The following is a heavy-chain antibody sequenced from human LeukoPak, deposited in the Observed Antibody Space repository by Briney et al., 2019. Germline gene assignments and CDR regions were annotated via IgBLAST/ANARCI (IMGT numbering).Heavy chain of an antibody. D-gene: IGHD3-22*01. CDR2: MYYSGST. CDR1: GGSIRSYY. V-gene: IGHV4-59*01. Sequence: SETLSLTCTVSGGSIRSYYWSWIRQPPGKGLEWIGDMYYSGSTNYNPSLKSRVTISVDTSKNQFSLKLSSVTAADTAVYYCARVRALSYYDSSGDLYYFDYWGQETLVTVSS. CDR3: ARVRALSYYDSSGDLYYFDY. J-gene: IGHJ4*02.